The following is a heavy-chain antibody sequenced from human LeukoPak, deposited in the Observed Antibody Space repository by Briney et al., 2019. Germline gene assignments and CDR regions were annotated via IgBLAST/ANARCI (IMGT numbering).Heavy chain of an antibody. Sequence: GGSLRLSCAASGFTFSSYAMSWVRQAPGKGLEWVSAISGSGGSTYYADSVKGRFTISRDNSKNTLYLQMSSLRAEDTAVYYCAKVRTYYYDSSGFDYWGQGTLVTVSS. CDR2: ISGSGGST. CDR3: AKVRTYYYDSSGFDY. V-gene: IGHV3-23*01. D-gene: IGHD3-22*01. J-gene: IGHJ4*02. CDR1: GFTFSSYA.